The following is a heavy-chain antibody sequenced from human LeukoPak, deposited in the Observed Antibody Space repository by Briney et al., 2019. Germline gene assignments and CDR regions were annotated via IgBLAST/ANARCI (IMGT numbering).Heavy chain of an antibody. D-gene: IGHD1-26*01. J-gene: IGHJ4*02. CDR3: AKSLVGATSRFDY. CDR1: GFTFSSYA. V-gene: IGHV3-23*01. Sequence: PGGSLRLSCAASGFTFSSYAMSWVRQAPGKGLEWVSSISGSGGSTYYADSVKGRFTISRDNSKNTLYLQMNSLRAEDTVVYYCAKSLVGATSRFDYWGQGTLVTVSS. CDR2: ISGSGGST.